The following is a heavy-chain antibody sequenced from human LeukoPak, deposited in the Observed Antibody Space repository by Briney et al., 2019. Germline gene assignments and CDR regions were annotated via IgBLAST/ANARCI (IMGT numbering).Heavy chain of an antibody. D-gene: IGHD6-13*01. V-gene: IGHV3-21*01. CDR1: GFTFSSYS. Sequence: GGCLRLSCAASGFTFSSYSMNWVRQAPGKGLKWVSSISSSSSYIYYADSVKGRFTIPRDNAKNSLYLQMNSLRAEDTAVYYCANVAYSSSWRDYWGQGTLVTVSS. CDR2: ISSSSSYI. J-gene: IGHJ4*02. CDR3: ANVAYSSSWRDY.